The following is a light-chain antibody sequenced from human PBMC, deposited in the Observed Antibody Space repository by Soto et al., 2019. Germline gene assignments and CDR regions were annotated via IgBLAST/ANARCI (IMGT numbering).Light chain of an antibody. Sequence: DIVMTQSPLSLPVTPGEPASISCRSSQSLLHSNGYNYLDWYLQKPGQSPQLLIYLGSNRASGVTDRFSGSGSGTDFTLKISRVEAEDVGVYYCMQALQTQYTFGQGTKVDIK. CDR2: LGS. CDR3: MQALQTQYT. CDR1: QSLLHSNGYNY. V-gene: IGKV2-28*01. J-gene: IGKJ2*01.